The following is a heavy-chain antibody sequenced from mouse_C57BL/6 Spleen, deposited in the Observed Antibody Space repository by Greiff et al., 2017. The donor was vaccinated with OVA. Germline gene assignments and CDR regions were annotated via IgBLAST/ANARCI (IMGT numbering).Heavy chain of an antibody. V-gene: IGHV3-6*01. Sequence: EVKLMESGPGLVKPSQSLSLSCSVTGYTITSGYYWNWIRQFPGNKLEWMGYISYDGSNNYNPSFKNRISITRDTTKNQFYLMLHSVTTEDTSTYYCARNYGRRGYFDVWGTGTTVTVSS. CDR2: ISYDGSN. D-gene: IGHD1-1*01. CDR1: GYTITSGYY. CDR3: ARNYGRRGYFDV. J-gene: IGHJ1*03.